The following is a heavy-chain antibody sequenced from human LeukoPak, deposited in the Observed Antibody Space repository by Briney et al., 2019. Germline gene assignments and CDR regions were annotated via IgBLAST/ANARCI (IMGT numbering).Heavy chain of an antibody. CDR2: INPSGGST. D-gene: IGHD3-10*01. CDR3: ARDLGYNSGSGSSSPRWYFHS. CDR1: GYTFTSYY. V-gene: IGHV1-46*01. Sequence: ASVKVSCKASGYTFTSYYMHWVRQAPGQGLEWMGIINPSGGSTSYAQKFQGRVTMTRDTSTSTVYMELSSLRVEDTAVYYCARDLGYNSGSGSSSPRWYFHSWGQGTLVTVSS. J-gene: IGHJ4*02.